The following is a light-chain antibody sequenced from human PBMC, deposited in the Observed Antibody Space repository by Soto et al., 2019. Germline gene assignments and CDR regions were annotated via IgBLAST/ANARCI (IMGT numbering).Light chain of an antibody. CDR1: SSNIGGYNY. CDR2: DVS. V-gene: IGLV2-14*01. CDR3: TSYSTSSTLL. Sequence: QSVLTQPASVSGSPGQSITISCTGTSSNIGGYNYVSWYQQHPGKAPKLMIYDVSNRPSGVSQRFAGSKSGSTASLTISGLQAEDEAAYYCTSYSTSSTLLFGGGTKLTVL. J-gene: IGLJ2*01.